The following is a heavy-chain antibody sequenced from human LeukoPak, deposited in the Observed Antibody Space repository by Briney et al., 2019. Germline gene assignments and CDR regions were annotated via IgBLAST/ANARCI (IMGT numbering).Heavy chain of an antibody. Sequence: GGSLRLSCAASGFTFTIYTMNWVRHAPGRGLEWVSSISSTGNNIYYADSVKGRFTISRDNAKVSLYLEMNSLRAEDTAVYYCARGLRRGDYWGQGTLVTVSS. J-gene: IGHJ4*02. D-gene: IGHD4-17*01. CDR2: ISSTGNNI. CDR3: ARGLRRGDY. V-gene: IGHV3-21*01. CDR1: GFTFTIYT.